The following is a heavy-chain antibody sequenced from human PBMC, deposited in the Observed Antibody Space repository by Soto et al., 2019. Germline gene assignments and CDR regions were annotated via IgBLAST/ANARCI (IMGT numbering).Heavy chain of an antibody. Sequence: SETLSLTCTVSGGSISSYYWSWIRQPAGKGLEWIGRIYISGSTHYNPSLKRRVTLSVDTSKNQFSLKLSSVTAADTAVYYCARERRYLDCLLVFDYWGQGALVTVSS. CDR3: ARERRYLDCLLVFDY. V-gene: IGHV4-4*07. J-gene: IGHJ4*02. D-gene: IGHD3-9*01. CDR1: GGSISSYY. CDR2: IYISGST.